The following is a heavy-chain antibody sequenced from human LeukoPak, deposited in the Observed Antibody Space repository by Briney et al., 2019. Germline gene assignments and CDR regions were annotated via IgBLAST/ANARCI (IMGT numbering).Heavy chain of an antibody. V-gene: IGHV3-74*01. D-gene: IGHD3-22*01. CDR3: AREYYDSSGFRFDY. CDR1: GLTFSSYW. CDR2: INSDGSST. J-gene: IGHJ4*02. Sequence: GGSLRLSCAASGLTFSSYWMHWVRQAPGKGLVWVSRINSDGSSTSYADSVKGRFTISRDNAKNTLYLQMNSLRAEDTAVYYCAREYYDSSGFRFDYWGQGTLVTVSS.